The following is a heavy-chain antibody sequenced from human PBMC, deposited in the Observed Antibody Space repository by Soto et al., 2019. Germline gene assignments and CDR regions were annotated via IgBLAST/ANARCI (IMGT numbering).Heavy chain of an antibody. CDR1: GYTFTSYY. CDR3: ARVSSVYRRGWDDNHY. CDR2: INPSGGST. V-gene: IGHV1-46*01. D-gene: IGHD6-19*01. J-gene: IGHJ4*02. Sequence: GASVKVSCKASGYTFTSYYMHWVRQAPGQGLEWMGIINPSGGSTSYAQKFQGRVTMTRDTSTSTVYMELSSLRSEDTAVYYCARVSSVYRRGWDDNHYPGQATLVTGSS.